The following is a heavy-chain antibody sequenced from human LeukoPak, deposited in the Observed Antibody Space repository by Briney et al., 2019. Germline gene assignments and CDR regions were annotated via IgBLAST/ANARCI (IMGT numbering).Heavy chain of an antibody. CDR1: GFTFSSYS. D-gene: IGHD4/OR15-4a*01. CDR3: ARSPLKVMLTYYYYYMDV. V-gene: IGHV3-21*01. Sequence: PGGSLRLSCAASGFTFSSYSMNWVRQAPGKGLEWVSSISSSSSYIYYADSVKGRFTISRDNAKNSLYLQMNSLRAEDTAVYHCARSPLKVMLTYYYYYMDVWGKGTTVTVSS. J-gene: IGHJ6*03. CDR2: ISSSSSYI.